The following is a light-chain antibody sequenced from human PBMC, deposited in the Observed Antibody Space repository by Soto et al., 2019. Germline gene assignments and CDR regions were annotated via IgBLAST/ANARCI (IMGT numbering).Light chain of an antibody. CDR3: QKYNTASWT. CDR1: QGISNY. Sequence: DIPVTQSPSSLSASVGDGITITCRASQGISNYLAWYQLKPGKSPKLLIYAASTLQSGVPSRFSGNGSGTDFTLTISSLQPEDVASYYCQKYNTASWTFGQGTKVEIK. CDR2: AAS. J-gene: IGKJ1*01. V-gene: IGKV1-27*01.